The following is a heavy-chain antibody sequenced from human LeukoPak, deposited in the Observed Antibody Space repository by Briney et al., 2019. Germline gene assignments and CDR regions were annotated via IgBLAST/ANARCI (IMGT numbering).Heavy chain of an antibody. CDR3: AKADGSYDYFDY. J-gene: IGHJ4*02. CDR2: ITSSSSYT. V-gene: IGHV3-21*04. D-gene: IGHD1-26*01. Sequence: PGGSLRLSCAPSGFTFSSYTMNWVRQASGKGLEWVSSITSSSSYTYYADSVKGRFTISRDNAKNSLSLQMNSLRAEDTAVYYCAKADGSYDYFDYWGQGTLVTVSS. CDR1: GFTFSSYT.